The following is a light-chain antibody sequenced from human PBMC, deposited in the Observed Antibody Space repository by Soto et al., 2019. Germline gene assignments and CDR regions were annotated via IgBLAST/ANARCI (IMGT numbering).Light chain of an antibody. CDR2: YAS. V-gene: IGKV1-5*01. J-gene: IGKJ4*01. CDR1: QSISSW. Sequence: DIQMTQSPSTLSASVGDRVTITCRASQSISSWLAWYQQKLGRAPTLLIYYASSLESGVPSRFSGSGYGTEFTLTISSLQPDDFATYYCQQYNTYSSLTFGGGTKVEIK. CDR3: QQYNTYSSLT.